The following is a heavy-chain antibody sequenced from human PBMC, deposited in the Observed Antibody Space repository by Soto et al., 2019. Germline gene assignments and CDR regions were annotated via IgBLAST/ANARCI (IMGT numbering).Heavy chain of an antibody. CDR3: ARTGPNWFDP. CDR1: GGTFSSYT. J-gene: IGHJ5*02. V-gene: IGHV1-69*02. CDR2: IIPILGIA. Sequence: QVQLVQSGAEVKKPGSSVKVSCKASGGTFSSYTISWVRQAPGQGLEWMGRIIPILGIANYAQKFQGRVTFTADKSTSRAYMELSSLRAEDTAVYYCARTGPNWFDPWGQGTLVTVSS.